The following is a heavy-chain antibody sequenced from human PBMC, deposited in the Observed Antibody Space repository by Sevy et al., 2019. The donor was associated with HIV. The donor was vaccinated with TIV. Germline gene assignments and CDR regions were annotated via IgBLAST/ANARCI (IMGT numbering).Heavy chain of an antibody. J-gene: IGHJ3*01. CDR3: TRTILMVYAIQVGAFDF. CDR2: IRSKTYGGTI. Sequence: SLRLSCTASGFTFGDYGMSWFRQAPGKGLEWVGFIRSKTYGGTIEYAASVKGRFTISRDDSKSIAYLQMNSLKTEDTAVYYCTRTILMVYAIQVGAFDFWGQGTMVTVSS. CDR1: GFTFGDYG. V-gene: IGHV3-49*03. D-gene: IGHD2-8*01.